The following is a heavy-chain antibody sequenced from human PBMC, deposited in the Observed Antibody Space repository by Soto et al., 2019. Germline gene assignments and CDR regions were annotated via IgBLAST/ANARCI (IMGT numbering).Heavy chain of an antibody. CDR3: ASPFPYCGGDCTYYYGMAV. V-gene: IGHV1-69*01. CDR2: IIPIFGTA. D-gene: IGHD2-21*02. Sequence: QVQLVQSGAEVKKPGSSVKVSCKASGCTFSSYAISWVRQAPGQGLEWMGGIIPIFGTANYAQKFQGRVTLTADESTSTAYMELSRLRSEDTAVYYCASPFPYCGGDCTYYYGMAVWGQGTTVTVSS. CDR1: GCTFSSYA. J-gene: IGHJ6*02.